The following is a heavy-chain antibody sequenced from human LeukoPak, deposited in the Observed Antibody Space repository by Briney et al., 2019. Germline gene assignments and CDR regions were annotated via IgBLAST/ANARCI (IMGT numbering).Heavy chain of an antibody. D-gene: IGHD3-10*01. J-gene: IGHJ4*02. CDR2: IWYGGSNK. CDR1: GFTFSSYG. V-gene: IGHV3-33*08. CDR3: ARTMVRGVIPGTFDY. Sequence: GGSLRLSCAASGFTFSSYGMHWVRQAPGKGLEWVAVIWYGGSNKYYADSVKGRFTISRDNSKNTLYLQMNSLRAEDTAVYYCARTMVRGVIPGTFDYWGQGTLVTVSS.